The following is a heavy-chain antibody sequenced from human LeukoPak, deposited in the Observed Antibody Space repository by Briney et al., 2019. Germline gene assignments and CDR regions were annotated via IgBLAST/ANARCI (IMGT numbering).Heavy chain of an antibody. CDR2: IDPSDSYT. CDR3: ARLYCSGGSCYYVFDY. CDR1: GYSFTSYW. V-gene: IGHV5-10-1*01. Sequence: GESLKISCKGSGYSFTSYWISWVRQMPGKGLEWMGRIDPSDSYTNYGPSFQGHVTISADKSISTAYLQWSSLKASDTAMYYCARLYCSGGSCYYVFDYWGQGTLVTVSS. J-gene: IGHJ4*02. D-gene: IGHD2-15*01.